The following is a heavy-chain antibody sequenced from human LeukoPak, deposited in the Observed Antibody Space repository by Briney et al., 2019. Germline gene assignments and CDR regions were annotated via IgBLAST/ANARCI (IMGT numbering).Heavy chain of an antibody. CDR1: GYTFTSYY. CDR3: AREDIGGADYYYMDV. V-gene: IGHV1-46*01. D-gene: IGHD1-26*01. J-gene: IGHJ6*03. CDR2: INPSGGST. Sequence: GSVKVSCKASGYTFTSYYMHWVRQAPGQGLEWMGIINPSGGSTSYAQKFQGRVTMTRDTSTSTVYMELSSLRSEDTAVYYCAREDIGGADYYYMDVWGKGTTVTVSS.